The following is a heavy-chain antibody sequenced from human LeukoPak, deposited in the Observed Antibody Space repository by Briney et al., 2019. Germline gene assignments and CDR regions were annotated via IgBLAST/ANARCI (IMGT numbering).Heavy chain of an antibody. CDR3: ARGIDSSGYLDYYYYGMDV. V-gene: IGHV1-69*13. Sequence: SVNVSCKASGGTFSSYAISWVRQAPGQGLEWMGGIIPIFGTANYAQKFQGRVTITADESTSTAYMELSSLRSEDTAVYYCARGIDSSGYLDYYYYGMDVWGQGTTVTVSS. J-gene: IGHJ6*02. CDR1: GGTFSSYA. CDR2: IIPIFGTA. D-gene: IGHD3-22*01.